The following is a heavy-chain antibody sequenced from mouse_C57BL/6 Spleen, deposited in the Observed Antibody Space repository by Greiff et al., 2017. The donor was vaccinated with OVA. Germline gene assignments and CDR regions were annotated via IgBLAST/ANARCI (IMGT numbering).Heavy chain of an antibody. J-gene: IGHJ4*01. CDR3: ARGYSNFDY. Sequence: VQLQQSGAELVRPGTSVKLSCKASGYTFTSYWMHWVKQRPGQGLEWIGVIDPSDSYTNYNQKFKGKATLTVDTSSSTAYMQLSSLTSEDSAVYYCARGYSNFDYWGQGTSVTVSS. V-gene: IGHV1-59*01. CDR2: IDPSDSYT. D-gene: IGHD2-5*01. CDR1: GYTFTSYW.